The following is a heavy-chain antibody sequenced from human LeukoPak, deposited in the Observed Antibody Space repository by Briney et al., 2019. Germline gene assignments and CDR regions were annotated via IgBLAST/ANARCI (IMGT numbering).Heavy chain of an antibody. CDR2: ISSSSSTI. CDR3: ARDLYPGEYSGSYYTGY. D-gene: IGHD1-26*01. V-gene: IGHV3-48*01. Sequence: GGSLRLSCAASGFTFSSYSMNWVRQAPGKGLEWVSYISSSSSTIYYADSVKGRFTISRDNAKNSLYLQMNGLRAEDTAVYYCARDLYPGEYSGSYYTGYWGQGTLVTVSS. J-gene: IGHJ4*02. CDR1: GFTFSSYS.